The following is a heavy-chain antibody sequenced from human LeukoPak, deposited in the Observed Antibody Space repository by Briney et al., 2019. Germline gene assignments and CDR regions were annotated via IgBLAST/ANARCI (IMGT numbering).Heavy chain of an antibody. CDR2: IYYSGST. CDR1: GGSISSYY. D-gene: IGHD3-22*01. CDR3: ARACYYAYYYYMDV. J-gene: IGHJ6*03. Sequence: PSETLSLTCTVSGGSISSYYWSWIRQPPGKGLEWIGYIYYSGSTNYNPSLKSRVTISVDTSKNQFSLKLSSVTPADTAVYYCARACYYAYYYYMDVWGKGTTVTISS. V-gene: IGHV4-59*01.